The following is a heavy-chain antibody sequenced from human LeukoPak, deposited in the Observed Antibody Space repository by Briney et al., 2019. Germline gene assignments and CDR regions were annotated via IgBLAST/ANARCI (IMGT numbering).Heavy chain of an antibody. CDR3: ARQYDTAMKPFDY. V-gene: IGHV4-39*01. CDR1: GGSISSSRYY. Sequence: SETLSLTCTVSGGSISSSRYYWGWIRQPPGKGLEWIGSIYYSGSTYYNPSLKSRVTISVDTSKNQFSLKLSSVTAADTAVYYCARQYDTAMKPFDYWGQGTLVTVSS. J-gene: IGHJ4*02. CDR2: IYYSGST. D-gene: IGHD5-18*01.